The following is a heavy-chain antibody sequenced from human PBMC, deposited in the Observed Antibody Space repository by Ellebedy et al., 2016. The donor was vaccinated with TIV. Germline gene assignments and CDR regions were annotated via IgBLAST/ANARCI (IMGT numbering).Heavy chain of an antibody. J-gene: IGHJ6*02. CDR2: ISAYNGNT. V-gene: IGHV1-18*01. CDR1: GYTFTSYG. D-gene: IGHD2/OR15-2a*01. Sequence: AASVKVSCTASGYTFTSYGISWVRQAPGQGLELMGWISAYNGNTNYAQKLQGRVTMTTDTSTSTAYMALRSLRSDDTAVYYCARRGDTTWGDMDVWGQGTTVTVSS. CDR3: ARRGDTTWGDMDV.